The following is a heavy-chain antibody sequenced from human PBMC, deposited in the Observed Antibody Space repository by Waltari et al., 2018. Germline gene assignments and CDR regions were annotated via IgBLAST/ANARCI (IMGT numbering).Heavy chain of an antibody. D-gene: IGHD6-13*01. V-gene: IGHV4-38-2*01. CDR2: IYHSGST. CDR1: GYSISSGYY. J-gene: IGHJ4*02. CDR3: ARHGPVGAAAGTPLDY. Sequence: QVQLQESGPGLVKPSETLSLTCAVSGYSISSGYYWGWLRQPPGKGLEWIGSIYHSGSTYYNPSLKSRVTISVDTSKNQFSLKLSSVTAADTAVYYCARHGPVGAAAGTPLDYWGQGTLVTVSS.